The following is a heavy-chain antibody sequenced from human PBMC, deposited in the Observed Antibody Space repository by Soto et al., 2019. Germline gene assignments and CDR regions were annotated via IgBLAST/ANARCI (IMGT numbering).Heavy chain of an antibody. J-gene: IGHJ3*02. V-gene: IGHV3-30-3*01. D-gene: IGHD3-22*01. CDR2: ISYDGSNK. CDR3: ARDLQDSSGYTSFDI. Sequence: GGSLRLSCAASGFTFSSYAMHWVRQAPGKGLEWVAVISYDGSNKYYADSVKGRFTISRDNSKNTLYLQMNSLRAEDTAVYYCARDLQDSSGYTSFDIWGQGTMVNVSS. CDR1: GFTFSSYA.